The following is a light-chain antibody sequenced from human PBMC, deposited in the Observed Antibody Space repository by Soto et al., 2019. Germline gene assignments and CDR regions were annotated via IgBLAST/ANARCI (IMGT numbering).Light chain of an antibody. V-gene: IGKV1-5*01. CDR1: QIFIGW. CDR3: QQYETFSGT. J-gene: IGKJ1*01. CDR2: DAS. Sequence: IQMTQSPSTLSASVGDTVTVTCRASQIFIGWLAWYQQKPGQAPKLPLYDASALPRGVPSRFSGSGSGTKFTLTIASLKPDDFATYYCQQYETFSGTFGKGTKVDI.